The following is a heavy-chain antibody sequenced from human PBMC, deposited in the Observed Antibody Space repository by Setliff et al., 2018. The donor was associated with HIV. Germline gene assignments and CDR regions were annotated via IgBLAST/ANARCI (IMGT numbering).Heavy chain of an antibody. CDR3: VKVPDGP. Sequence: SGGSLRLSCLTSGFTFGDYALSWFRQAPGKGLEWVAFIRSKVYGGTTEYAASVKGRFAILRDDSTSIAYLQMSSLRSEDTAIYYCVKVPDGPWGQGTLVTVSS. CDR1: GFTFGDYA. J-gene: IGHJ4*02. V-gene: IGHV3-49*03. CDR2: IRSKVYGGTT. D-gene: IGHD4-17*01.